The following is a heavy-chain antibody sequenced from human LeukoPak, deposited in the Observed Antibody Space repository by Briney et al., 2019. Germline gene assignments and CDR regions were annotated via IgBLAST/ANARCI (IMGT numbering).Heavy chain of an antibody. CDR1: GFTFSSYW. J-gene: IGHJ6*03. Sequence: GGSLRLFCAASGFTFSSYWMLWVRQAPGRGLVGVSRMNRDWGSTSYAASAKGRFTIARDNAKNTLYLQMNSLRAEDTAVYSCASPLGYCSSTSCWGYYMDVWGKGTTVTVSS. CDR3: ASPLGYCSSTSCWGYYMDV. D-gene: IGHD2-2*01. CDR2: MNRDWGST. V-gene: IGHV3-74*01.